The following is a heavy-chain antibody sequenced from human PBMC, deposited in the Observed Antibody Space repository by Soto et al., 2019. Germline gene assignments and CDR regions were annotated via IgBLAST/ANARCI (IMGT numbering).Heavy chain of an antibody. CDR3: AREGRHSGGMRESWFDP. CDR2: IFYTGAT. CDR1: GDSISSRSHY. Sequence: SQTLSLTCAVSGDSISSRSHYWNWIRRVPGKGLEFIGYIFYTGATYYNPSLRGRISMSVDTSKNQFSLTLRSVTAADTAIYYCAREGRHSGGMRESWFDPWGQGTQVTVSS. D-gene: IGHD3-10*01. J-gene: IGHJ5*02. V-gene: IGHV4-31*02.